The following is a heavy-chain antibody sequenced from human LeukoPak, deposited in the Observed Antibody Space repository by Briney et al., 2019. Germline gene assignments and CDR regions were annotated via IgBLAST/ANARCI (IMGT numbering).Heavy chain of an antibody. Sequence: ASVKVSCKSSGYXFVSRGFTWVRQAPGQGLEWMGWIGVRTGQTQFAQQFRDRFTMTTNTSTTTAFMELKSLRPDDTAVYYCVRDNSGLAGVSLDLWGQGTQVIVSS. CDR3: VRDNSGLAGVSLDL. CDR2: IGVRTGQT. D-gene: IGHD6-13*01. J-gene: IGHJ4*02. V-gene: IGHV1-18*01. CDR1: GYXFVSRG.